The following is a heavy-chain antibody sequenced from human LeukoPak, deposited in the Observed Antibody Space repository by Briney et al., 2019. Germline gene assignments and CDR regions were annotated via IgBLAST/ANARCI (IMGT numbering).Heavy chain of an antibody. CDR1: GFTFNDHA. CDR2: INWNSDNI. Sequence: GGSLRLSCAASGFTFNDHAMYWVRHAPGKGLEGVSGINWNSDNIGYADSVKGRFTISRDDAKKSLFIQMNSLRTEDTALYYCARASYYYDTTGLGAVDIWGQGTMVTVSS. CDR3: ARASYYYDTTGLGAVDI. J-gene: IGHJ3*02. V-gene: IGHV3-9*01. D-gene: IGHD3-22*01.